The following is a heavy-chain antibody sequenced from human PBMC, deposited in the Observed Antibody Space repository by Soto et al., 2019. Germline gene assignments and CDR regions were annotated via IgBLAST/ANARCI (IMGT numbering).Heavy chain of an antibody. CDR2: ISYDGSNK. D-gene: IGHD3-9*01. CDR1: GFTFSSYG. CDR3: AKDLRYYDILTGYYNTYYYYGMDV. Sequence: PGGSLRLSCAASGFTFSSYGMHWVRQAPGKGLEWVAVISYDGSNKYYADSVKGRFTISRDNSKNTLYLQMNSLRAEDTAVYYCAKDLRYYDILTGYYNTYYYYGMDVWGQGTTVTVSS. J-gene: IGHJ6*02. V-gene: IGHV3-30*18.